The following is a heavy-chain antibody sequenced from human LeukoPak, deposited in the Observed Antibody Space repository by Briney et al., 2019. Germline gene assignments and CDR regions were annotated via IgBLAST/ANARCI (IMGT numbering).Heavy chain of an antibody. CDR1: GFIFTNYF. CDR3: ATDRGWRTSGYYLYYFEY. D-gene: IGHD3-3*01. J-gene: IGHJ4*02. Sequence: GGSLRLSCAVSGFIFTNYFMSWVRQAPGKGLEWVASIKHDGSEKYYVDSVRGRFTISRDNTMNSLYLQMSSLRAEDTAVYYCATDRGWRTSGYYLYYFEYWGQGTLVTYSS. V-gene: IGHV3-7*01. CDR2: IKHDGSEK.